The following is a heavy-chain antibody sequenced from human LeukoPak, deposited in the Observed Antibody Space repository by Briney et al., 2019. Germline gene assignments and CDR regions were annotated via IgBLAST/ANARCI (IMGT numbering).Heavy chain of an antibody. CDR2: IKQDGSEK. CDR3: ANYPRRQLVQDAFDI. CDR1: GFTFSSYW. Sequence: PGGSLRLSCAASGFTFSSYWMSWVRQAPGKGLEWVANIKQDGSEKYYVDSVKGRFTISRDNAKKSLDLQMNSLRAEDTAVYYCANYPRRQLVQDAFDIWGQGTMVTVSS. D-gene: IGHD6-13*01. J-gene: IGHJ3*02. V-gene: IGHV3-7*01.